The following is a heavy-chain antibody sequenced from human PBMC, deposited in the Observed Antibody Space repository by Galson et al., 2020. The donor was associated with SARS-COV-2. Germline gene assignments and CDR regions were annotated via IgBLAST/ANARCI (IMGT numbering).Heavy chain of an antibody. D-gene: IGHD2-15*01. CDR2: ISPYNSNT. J-gene: IGHJ4*02. CDR1: GYTFTTFY. CDR3: ARSLSLGDCSGGSCFFY. V-gene: IGHV1-18*01. Sequence: ASVKVSCKASGYTFTTFYITWVRQAPGQGLEWMGKISPYNSNTNYTQKLQGRVTMTTDTSTSTAYMELRSLTSDDTAVYYCARSLSLGDCSGGSCFFYWGQGTLVTFSS.